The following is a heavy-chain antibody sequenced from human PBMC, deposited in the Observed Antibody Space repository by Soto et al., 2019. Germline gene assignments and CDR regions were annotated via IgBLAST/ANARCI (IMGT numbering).Heavy chain of an antibody. CDR2: SANDASSE. D-gene: IGHD2-2*01. Sequence: QVQLVESGGGVVQGGGSLRLPCAASGFTLSGYPRHWVRQAPGRGLEWVAISANDASSEHYADSVKGRFTISRDNSENTLYLQMNSLRAEDTALYYCARDGSANWYFDWYFDLWGRGTVVTVSS. J-gene: IGHJ2*01. CDR3: ARDGSANWYFDWYFDL. V-gene: IGHV3-30-3*01. CDR1: GFTLSGYP.